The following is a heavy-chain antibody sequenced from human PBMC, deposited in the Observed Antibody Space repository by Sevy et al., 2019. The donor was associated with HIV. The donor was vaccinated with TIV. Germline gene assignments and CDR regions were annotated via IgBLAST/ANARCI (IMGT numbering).Heavy chain of an antibody. CDR2: INSDGEST. V-gene: IGHV3-74*01. Sequence: GGSLRLSCADSGFTSNNFWLHWVRQAPGKGLVWVSRINSDGESTGYADFVKGRFTISRDNAKNTAYLQMNSLRADDTAIYYCARGTRGVVDSWGQGTLVTVSS. J-gene: IGHJ4*02. D-gene: IGHD3-10*01. CDR3: ARGTRGVVDS. CDR1: GFTSNNFW.